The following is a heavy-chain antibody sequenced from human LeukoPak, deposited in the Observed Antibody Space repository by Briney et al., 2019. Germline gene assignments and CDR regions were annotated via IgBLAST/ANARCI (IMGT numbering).Heavy chain of an antibody. CDR3: ARDRGYSGYDYYGMDV. Sequence: PETRSLTCIVSGGSISRYYWNWIRPPPGEGLEWIGYIYYTGDTNYTPSLKSRVTISVDTSKTQISLKLTSVTAADTGVYYCARDRGYSGYDYYGMDVWGQGTTVTVSS. CDR1: GGSISRYY. V-gene: IGHV4-59*01. J-gene: IGHJ6*02. CDR2: IYYTGDT. D-gene: IGHD5-12*01.